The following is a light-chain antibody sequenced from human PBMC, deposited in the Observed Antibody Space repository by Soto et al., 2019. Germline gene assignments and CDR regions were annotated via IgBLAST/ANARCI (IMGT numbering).Light chain of an antibody. J-gene: IGKJ1*01. CDR1: QSVSASY. CDR3: HQYESSLWT. CDR2: GAS. Sequence: EIVLTQSPGALSLSPGERATLSFSASQSVSASYLVWYQQKPGQAPRLLIYGASNRATGIPDRFSGSGSGTEYTLTISRLEPEDFAVYYCHQYESSLWTFGRGTKVDIK. V-gene: IGKV3-20*01.